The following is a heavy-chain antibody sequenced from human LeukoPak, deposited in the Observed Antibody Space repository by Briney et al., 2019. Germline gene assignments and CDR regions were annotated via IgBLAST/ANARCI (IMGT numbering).Heavy chain of an antibody. CDR2: IFTTGST. V-gene: IGHV4-4*07. D-gene: IGHD4-11*01. Sequence: PSETLSLTCTVSGDSISSYYWSWIRQPAGKGLEWIGHIFTTGSTNYNPSLESRVTMSVDTSKNQFSLKLSSVTAADTAVYYCARNIIYSNHLDWFDPWGQGTLVTVSS. CDR1: GDSISSYY. J-gene: IGHJ5*02. CDR3: ARNIIYSNHLDWFDP.